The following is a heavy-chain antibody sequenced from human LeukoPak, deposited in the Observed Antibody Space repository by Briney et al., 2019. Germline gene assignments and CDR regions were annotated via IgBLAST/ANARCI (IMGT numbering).Heavy chain of an antibody. D-gene: IGHD6-19*01. J-gene: IGHJ4*02. CDR1: GFTFSSNY. CDR3: AKASRSFSSGWYSPDY. V-gene: IGHV3-23*01. Sequence: GGSLRLSCAASGFTFSSNYMHWVRQAPGKGLEWVSAISGSGGSTYYADSVKGRFTISRDNSKNTLYLQMNSLRAEDTAVYYCAKASRSFSSGWYSPDYWGQGTLVTVSS. CDR2: ISGSGGST.